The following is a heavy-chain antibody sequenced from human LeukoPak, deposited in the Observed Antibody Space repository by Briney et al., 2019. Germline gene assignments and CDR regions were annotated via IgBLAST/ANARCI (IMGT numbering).Heavy chain of an antibody. CDR2: IYYSGST. V-gene: IGHV4-59*01. J-gene: IGHJ4*02. CDR3: ARDLGTTEDY. CDR1: GGSFSGYY. D-gene: IGHD1-1*01. Sequence: PSETLSLTCAVYGGSFSGYYWSWIRQPPGKGLEWVGYIYYSGSTSYNPSLKSRVAISVDTSKNQFSLKLSSVTAADTAVYYCARDLGTTEDYWGQGTLVTVSS.